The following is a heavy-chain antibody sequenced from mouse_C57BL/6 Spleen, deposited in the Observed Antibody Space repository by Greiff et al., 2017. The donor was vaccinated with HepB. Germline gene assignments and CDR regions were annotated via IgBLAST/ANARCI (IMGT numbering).Heavy chain of an antibody. J-gene: IGHJ3*01. Sequence: VQLKESGPELVKPGASVKIPCKASGYTFTDYNMDWVKQSHGKSLEWIGDINPNNGGTIYNQKFKGKATLTVDKSSSTAYMELRSLTSEDTAVYYCARMVTPQGWFAYWGQGTLVTVSA. CDR2: INPNNGGT. CDR3: ARMVTPQGWFAY. V-gene: IGHV1-18*01. CDR1: GYTFTDYN. D-gene: IGHD2-2*01.